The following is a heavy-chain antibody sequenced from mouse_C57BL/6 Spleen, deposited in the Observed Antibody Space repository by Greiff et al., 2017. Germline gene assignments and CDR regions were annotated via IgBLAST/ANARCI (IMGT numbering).Heavy chain of an antibody. Sequence: QVQLQQPGAELVKPGASVKVSCKASGYTFTSYWMHWVKQRPGQGLEWIGRIHPSDSDTNYNQKFKGKATLTVDKSSSTAYMQLSSLTSAESAVYYCAIRNYGSVFAYWGQGTLVTVSA. V-gene: IGHV1-74*01. CDR1: GYTFTSYW. J-gene: IGHJ3*01. D-gene: IGHD1-1*01. CDR2: IHPSDSDT. CDR3: AIRNYGSVFAY.